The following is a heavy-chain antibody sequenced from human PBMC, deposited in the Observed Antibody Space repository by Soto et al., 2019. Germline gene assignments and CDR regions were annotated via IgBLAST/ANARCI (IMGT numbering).Heavy chain of an antibody. CDR2: LIGGHYGT. CDR3: AKGKSTGDIDWFDP. V-gene: IGHV3-23*01. CDR1: GFTLQNYA. J-gene: IGHJ5*02. Sequence: GGSLRLSCTASGFTLQNYAMAWVRQAPGKGLEWVSTLIGGHYGTAYSYSVKGCFTVSRDNSKNCLYLQMNSLGVEDTAMYFCAKGKSTGDIDWFDPWGQGSLVTVSS. D-gene: IGHD3-10*01.